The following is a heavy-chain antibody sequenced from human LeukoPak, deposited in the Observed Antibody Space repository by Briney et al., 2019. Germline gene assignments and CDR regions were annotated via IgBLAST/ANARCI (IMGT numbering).Heavy chain of an antibody. V-gene: IGHV3-23*01. Sequence: GGSLRLSCAASGFTFSSYAMHWVRQAPGKGLEWVSGISGSGGSTYYADPVKGRFTISRDKSKDTLFLQMNSLRAEDTAVYYCAREITAKREFDYWGQGTLVTVSS. J-gene: IGHJ4*02. CDR2: ISGSGGST. D-gene: IGHD3-10*01. CDR1: GFTFSSYA. CDR3: AREITAKREFDY.